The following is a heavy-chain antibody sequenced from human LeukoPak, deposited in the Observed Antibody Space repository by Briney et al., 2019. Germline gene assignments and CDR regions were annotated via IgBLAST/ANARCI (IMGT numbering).Heavy chain of an antibody. CDR3: ARLWGDVTLFDY. D-gene: IGHD3-10*01. J-gene: IGHJ4*02. Sequence: PGGFLRLSCGASGFTFGRHWMHWVRQAPGKGLEWVASIRQDGNVKHYLDSVRGRFTVSRDNAEMSLSLHMDSLRVEDTAFYYCARLWGDVTLFDYWGQGTLVTVSS. CDR1: GFTFGRHW. V-gene: IGHV3-7*01. CDR2: IRQDGNVK.